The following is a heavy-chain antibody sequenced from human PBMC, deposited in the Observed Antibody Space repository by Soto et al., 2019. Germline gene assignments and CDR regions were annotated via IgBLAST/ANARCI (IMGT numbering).Heavy chain of an antibody. J-gene: IGHJ3*02. CDR2: IDPSGGST. Sequence: ASVKVSCKASGYTFTASYMHWVRQAPGQGLEWMGIIDPSGGSTSNSQKFQGSVTMTRDTPTSTVYMELNSLRSEDTAVFYCARDSGHYYRSDAFDIWGQGTMVTVSS. D-gene: IGHD1-26*01. CDR1: GYTFTASY. CDR3: ARDSGHYYRSDAFDI. V-gene: IGHV1-46*01.